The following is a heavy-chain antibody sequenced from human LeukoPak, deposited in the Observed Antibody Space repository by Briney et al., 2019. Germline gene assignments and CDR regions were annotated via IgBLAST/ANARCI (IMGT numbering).Heavy chain of an antibody. CDR3: ARGVVVPNYFDY. V-gene: IGHV4-34*01. D-gene: IGHD3-22*01. J-gene: IGHJ4*02. CDR2: INHSGST. CDR1: GGSFSGYY. Sequence: PSETLSLTCAVYGGSFSGYYWSWIRQPPGKGLEWIGEINHSGSTNYNPPLKSRVTISVDTSKNQFSLKLSSVTAADTAVYYCARGVVVPNYFDYWGQGTLVTVSS.